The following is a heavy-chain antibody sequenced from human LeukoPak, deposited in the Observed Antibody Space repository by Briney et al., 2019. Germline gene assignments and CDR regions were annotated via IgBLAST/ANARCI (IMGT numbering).Heavy chain of an antibody. CDR3: AKDMNSWRDGSGLGDYFDY. V-gene: IGHV3-7*05. CDR1: GFTFSSHW. CDR2: IKHDGSEK. J-gene: IGHJ4*02. Sequence: GGSLRLSCAASGFTFSSHWMSWVRQAPGKGLEWVANIKHDGSEKYYVGSVKGRFTISRDNAKNSLYLQMNSLRAEDTAVYYCAKDMNSWRDGSGLGDYFDYWGQGTLVTVSS. D-gene: IGHD6-19*01.